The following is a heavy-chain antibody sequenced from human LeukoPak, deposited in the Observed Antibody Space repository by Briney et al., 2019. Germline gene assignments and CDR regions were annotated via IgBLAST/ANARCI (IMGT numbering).Heavy chain of an antibody. Sequence: PSETLSLTCTVSGGSVSSGSYYWSWIRQPPGKGLEWIGYIYYSGSTNYNPSLKSRVTISVDTSKNQFSLKLSSVTTADTAVYYCARRVSKYYYDSSGYSHWYFDLWGRGTLVTVPS. CDR3: ARRVSKYYYDSSGYSHWYFDL. J-gene: IGHJ2*01. D-gene: IGHD3-22*01. CDR1: GGSVSSGSYY. CDR2: IYYSGST. V-gene: IGHV4-61*01.